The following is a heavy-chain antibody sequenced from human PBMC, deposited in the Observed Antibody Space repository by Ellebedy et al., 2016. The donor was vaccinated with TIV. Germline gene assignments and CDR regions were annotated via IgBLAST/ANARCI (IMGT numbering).Heavy chain of an antibody. CDR3: AATKPHRAAAGWFDP. V-gene: IGHV3-23*01. J-gene: IGHJ5*02. CDR1: GFSFSNYA. CDR2: ISGSGDGT. Sequence: PGGSLRLSCAASGFSFSNYAMSWVRQAPGKGLEWVSGISGSGDGTYYADSVKGRFTISRDNAKNTRYLQMNSMRAEDTAVYYCAATKPHRAAAGWFDPWGQGTLVTVSS. D-gene: IGHD6-13*01.